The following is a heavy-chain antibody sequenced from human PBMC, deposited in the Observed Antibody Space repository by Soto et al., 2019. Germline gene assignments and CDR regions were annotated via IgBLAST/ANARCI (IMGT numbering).Heavy chain of an antibody. CDR2: ISAYNGNT. J-gene: IGHJ6*03. CDR1: GYTFTSYG. Sequence: ASVKVSCKASGYTFTSYGIRWVRQAPGQGLEWMGWISAYNGNTNYAQKLQGRVTMTTDTSTSTAYMELRSLRSDDTAVYYCARVQNCSGGSCYFYYYYYMDVWGKGTTVTVSS. CDR3: ARVQNCSGGSCYFYYYYYMDV. V-gene: IGHV1-18*01. D-gene: IGHD2-15*01.